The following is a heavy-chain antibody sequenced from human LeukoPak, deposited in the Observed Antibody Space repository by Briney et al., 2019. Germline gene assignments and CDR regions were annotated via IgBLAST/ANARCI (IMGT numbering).Heavy chain of an antibody. D-gene: IGHD6-19*01. CDR3: ARGQGIAVAGYYYYYMDV. CDR1: GGCFSGYY. Sequence: AETLSLTCAVYGGCFSGYYWSWIRQPPGKGLEWIGEINHSGSTNYNPSLKSRVTISVDTSKNQFSLKLSSVTAAATAVYYCARGQGIAVAGYYYYYMDVWGKGTTVTVSS. V-gene: IGHV4-34*01. CDR2: INHSGST. J-gene: IGHJ6*03.